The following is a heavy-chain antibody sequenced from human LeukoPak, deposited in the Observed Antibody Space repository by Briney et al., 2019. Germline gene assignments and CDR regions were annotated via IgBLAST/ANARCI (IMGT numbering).Heavy chain of an antibody. CDR2: ISSNSTYR. CDR1: GFTFSDYS. CDR3: ACCSSTSCYFTEYFQH. D-gene: IGHD2-2*01. V-gene: IGHV3-21*01. Sequence: SGGSLRLSCAASGFTFSDYSMNLVRRAPGKGLEWVSSISSNSTYRFYADSVKGRFTISRDNAKNSVHLQMNSLRAEDTAVYYCACCSSTSCYFTEYFQHWGQGTLVTVSS. J-gene: IGHJ1*01.